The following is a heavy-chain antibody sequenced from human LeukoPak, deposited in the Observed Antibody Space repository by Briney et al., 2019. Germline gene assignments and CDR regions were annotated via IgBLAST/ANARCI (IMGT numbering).Heavy chain of an antibody. CDR2: IYYSGTT. V-gene: IGHV4-39*01. D-gene: IGHD4-17*01. Sequence: PSETLPLTCSVSGXSISTSRYYWGWIRQPPGKGLEWIGTIYYSGTTYYNPSLNSRVTISVDTSKNQFSLKLSSVTAADSAVYYCARLTVGTTPYYFDSWGQGALVTVSS. CDR1: GXSISTSRYY. J-gene: IGHJ4*02. CDR3: ARLTVGTTPYYFDS.